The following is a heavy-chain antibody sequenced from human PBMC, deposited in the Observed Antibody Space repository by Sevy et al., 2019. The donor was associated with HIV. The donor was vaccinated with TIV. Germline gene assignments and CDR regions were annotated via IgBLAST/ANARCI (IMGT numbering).Heavy chain of an antibody. CDR1: GYTFTSYD. V-gene: IGHV1-8*01. Sequence: ASVKVSCKASGYTFTSYDINWVRQATGQGLEWMGWMNPNSSNTGYAQKFQGRVTMTRNTSISTAYMELSSLRSEETAVYYCPRTRPGLRYFNQWGQGTLVTVSS. CDR3: PRTRPGLRYFNQ. CDR2: MNPNSSNT. D-gene: IGHD3-9*01. J-gene: IGHJ4*02.